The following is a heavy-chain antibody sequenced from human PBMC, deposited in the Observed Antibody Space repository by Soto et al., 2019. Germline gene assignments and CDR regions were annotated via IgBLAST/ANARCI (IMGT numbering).Heavy chain of an antibody. CDR3: AREGRLSNYYQYGMDV. Sequence: TSETLSLTCTVSGGSISSGGYYWSWIRQHPGKGLEWIGYIYYSGSTNYNPSLKSRVTIPVDTSKSQFSLKLSSVTAADTAVYYCAREGRLSNYYQYGMDVWGQGTTVTVSS. J-gene: IGHJ6*02. CDR1: GGSISSGGYY. CDR2: IYYSGST. D-gene: IGHD2-15*01. V-gene: IGHV4-61*08.